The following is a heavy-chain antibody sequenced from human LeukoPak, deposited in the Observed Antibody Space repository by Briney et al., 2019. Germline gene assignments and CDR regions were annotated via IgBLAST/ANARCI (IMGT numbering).Heavy chain of an antibody. Sequence: GESLKISYKGSGSRFTNYWIGWVRPMPGKGLEWMGVINPDDSDTRYSPSFQGQVTISADKSITTASLQWTSLKASDTAMYYCARLPFGEFSIDYWGQGTLVTVSS. V-gene: IGHV5-51*01. CDR2: INPDDSDT. D-gene: IGHD3-10*01. CDR3: ARLPFGEFSIDY. CDR1: GSRFTNYW. J-gene: IGHJ4*02.